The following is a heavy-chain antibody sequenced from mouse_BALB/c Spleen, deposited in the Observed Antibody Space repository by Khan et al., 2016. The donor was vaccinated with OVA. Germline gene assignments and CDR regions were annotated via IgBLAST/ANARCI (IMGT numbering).Heavy chain of an antibody. CDR1: GYSITSDYA. V-gene: IGHV3-2*02. Sequence: EVQLQESGPGLVKPSQSLSLTCTVTGYSITSDYAWNWLRQFPGNKLEWMGFISYSGNPNYNPSLKSRISITRDTSKQPLFLQLNSVTTEDTATYYCARVYGGDFDYWGQGTTLTVSS. CDR2: ISYSGNP. J-gene: IGHJ2*01. CDR3: ARVYGGDFDY. D-gene: IGHD1-1*01.